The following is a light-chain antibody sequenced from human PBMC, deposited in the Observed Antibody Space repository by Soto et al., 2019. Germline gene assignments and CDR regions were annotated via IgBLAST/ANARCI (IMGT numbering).Light chain of an antibody. CDR3: QQYNTYSPAT. CDR2: DAS. J-gene: IGKJ1*01. V-gene: IGKV1-5*01. Sequence: QMTQSPSTLSASVGDRVTITCRASHSISTWLAWFQQKPGKAPRLLIYDASSLEDEVPSRFSGGGSGTEFTLTISSLQPDDFATYYCQQYNTYSPATFGQGTKVDIK. CDR1: HSISTW.